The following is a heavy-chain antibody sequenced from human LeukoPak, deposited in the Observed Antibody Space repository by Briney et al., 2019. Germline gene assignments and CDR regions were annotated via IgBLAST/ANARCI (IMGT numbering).Heavy chain of an antibody. D-gene: IGHD3-3*01. CDR2: IYSGGST. CDR1: RLTVSSKY. CDR3: ARDSRVTRVRVLEWLPRFDY. J-gene: IGHJ4*02. V-gene: IGHV3-66*01. Sequence: GGSLRLSCAASRLTVSSKYMSWVRQARGKGVEWVSVIYSGGSTYYADSVKGRFTLSRINSKNSLYLKMNSLRAEDTAVYYCARDSRVTRVRVLEWLPRFDYWGRGTLVTVSS.